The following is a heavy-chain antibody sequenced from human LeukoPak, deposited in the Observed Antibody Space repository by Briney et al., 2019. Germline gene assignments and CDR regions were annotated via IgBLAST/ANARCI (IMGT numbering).Heavy chain of an antibody. CDR1: GFTFSSNV. V-gene: IGHV3-7*01. Sequence: GGSLRLSCAASGFTFSSNVMIWVRQAPGRGLEWVANVGQDGGEGHYVDSVKGRFTVSRDNAENSLYLQLNSLRVEDTAVYYCVTRLCSISACRASSYLSFDVWGKGTTVTVSS. D-gene: IGHD3-10*02. J-gene: IGHJ6*03. CDR2: VGQDGGEG. CDR3: VTRLCSISACRASSYLSFDV.